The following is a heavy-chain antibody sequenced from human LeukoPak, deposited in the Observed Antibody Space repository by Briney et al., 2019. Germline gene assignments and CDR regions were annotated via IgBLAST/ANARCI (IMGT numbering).Heavy chain of an antibody. CDR1: GASISSYY. CDR3: ARVRRDGYNSPDY. V-gene: IGHV4-59*01. D-gene: IGHD5-24*01. Sequence: SETLSLICTVSGASISSYYWSWIRQPPGKGLECIGYIYYSGTTYYNPSLKSRVTISVDTSKNQFSLKLSSVTAADTAVYYCARVRRDGYNSPDYWGQGTLVTVSS. J-gene: IGHJ4*02. CDR2: IYYSGTT.